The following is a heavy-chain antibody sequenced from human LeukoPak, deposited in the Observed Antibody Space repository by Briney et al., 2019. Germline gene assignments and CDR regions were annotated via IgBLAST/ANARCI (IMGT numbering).Heavy chain of an antibody. CDR2: IYTSGST. J-gene: IGHJ2*01. V-gene: IGHV4-4*09. CDR3: ARQVALGPAWYFDL. Sequence: SETLSLTCTVSGGSISSYYWSWIRQPPGKGLEWIGYIYTSGSTNYNPSLKSRVTISVDTSKNQFSLELSSVTAADTAVYYCARQVALGPAWYFDLWGRGTLVTVSS. D-gene: IGHD3-10*01. CDR1: GGSISSYY.